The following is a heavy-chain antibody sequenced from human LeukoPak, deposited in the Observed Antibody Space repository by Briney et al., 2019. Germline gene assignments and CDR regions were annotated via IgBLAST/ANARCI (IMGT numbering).Heavy chain of an antibody. CDR1: GFTFSDYY. V-gene: IGHV3-11*01. Sequence: GGSLRLSCAASGFTFSDYYMTWIRQAPGKGLEWVSYISSGGSTIYYADSVKGRFTISRDNAKNSLYLQMNSLRAEDTAVYYCTRDRYSGSYPLDYWGQGTLVTVSS. CDR2: ISSGGSTI. CDR3: TRDRYSGSYPLDY. J-gene: IGHJ4*02. D-gene: IGHD1-26*01.